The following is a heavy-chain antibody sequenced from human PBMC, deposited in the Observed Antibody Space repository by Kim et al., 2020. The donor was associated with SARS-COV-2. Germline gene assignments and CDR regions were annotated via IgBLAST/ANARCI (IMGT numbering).Heavy chain of an antibody. D-gene: IGHD3-10*01. CDR2: ITSTSSTI. CDR3: ARDSRRYGSRSFYNKPGDWYFDL. CDR1: GFTFSTYS. V-gene: IGHV3-48*02. Sequence: GGSLRLSCAASGFTFSTYSMNWVRQAPGKGLEWISYITSTSSTIYYADSVEGRFTISRDNAKNSLYLQMNSLRDEDTAVYYCARDSRRYGSRSFYNKPGDWYFDLWGRGTLVTVSS. J-gene: IGHJ2*01.